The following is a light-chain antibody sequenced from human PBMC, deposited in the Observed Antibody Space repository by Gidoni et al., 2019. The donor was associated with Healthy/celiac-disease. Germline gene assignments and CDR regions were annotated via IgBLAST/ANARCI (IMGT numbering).Light chain of an antibody. J-gene: IGKJ4*01. Sequence: IALTQSPDSLAVSLGERAPINCKSSQSVLYSSNNKTYLAWYQQKPGQPPKLLVYWASTRESGVPDRFSGSGSGTDFTLTISSLQAEDVAVYYCQQYYSTPLTFGGGTKVEIK. CDR3: QQYYSTPLT. CDR2: WAS. CDR1: QSVLYSSNNKTY. V-gene: IGKV4-1*01.